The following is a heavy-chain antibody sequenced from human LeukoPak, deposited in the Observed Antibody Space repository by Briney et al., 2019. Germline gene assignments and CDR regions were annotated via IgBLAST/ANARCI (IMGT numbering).Heavy chain of an antibody. J-gene: IGHJ6*02. CDR1: GYAFTKYD. D-gene: IGHD6-13*01. CDR3: ARKGYDTQAYYYYYGMDV. Sequence: ASVKVSCKASGYAFTKYDVNWVRQAPGQGRGGMGWMNPNSGNTGYAQKFQGRVTITRNTSTSTAYMELSSLRSEDTAVYYCARKGYDTQAYYYYYGMDVWGQGTTVTVSS. CDR2: MNPNSGNT. V-gene: IGHV1-8*03.